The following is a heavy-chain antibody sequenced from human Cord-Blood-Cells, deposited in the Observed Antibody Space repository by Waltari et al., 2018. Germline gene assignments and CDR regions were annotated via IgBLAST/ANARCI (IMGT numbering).Heavy chain of an antibody. CDR1: GGTFSSYA. V-gene: IGHV1-69*01. CDR2: INPIFGTA. D-gene: IGHD3-10*01. J-gene: IGHJ6*02. CDR3: ARSAGFGELLYYYYYGMDV. Sequence: QVQLVQSGAEVKKPGTSVKVSCKASGGTFSSYAISWVRQAPGQGFEWMGGINPIFGTANYAQKFQGRVTITADESTSTAYMELSSLRSEDTAVYYCARSAGFGELLYYYYYGMDVWGQGTTVTVSS.